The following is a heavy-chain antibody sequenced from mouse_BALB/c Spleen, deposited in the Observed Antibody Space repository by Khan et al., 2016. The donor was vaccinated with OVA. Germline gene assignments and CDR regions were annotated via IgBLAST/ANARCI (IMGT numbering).Heavy chain of an antibody. J-gene: IGHJ4*01. CDR3: ARQPYYYYNLMDY. Sequence: QVQLKQSGPGLVAPSQSLSITCTISGFSLTNYCVHWVRQPPGKGLEWLVVIWSDGSTTYNSALNSRLTITKDNPTSHVFLKMNSLQTDDTSIYFCARQPYYYYNLMDYWGQGTSVTVSS. D-gene: IGHD2-10*01. CDR1: GFSLTNYC. V-gene: IGHV2-6-1*01. CDR2: IWSDGST.